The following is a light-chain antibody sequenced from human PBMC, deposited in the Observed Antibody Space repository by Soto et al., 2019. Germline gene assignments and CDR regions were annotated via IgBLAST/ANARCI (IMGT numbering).Light chain of an antibody. J-gene: IGKJ2*01. CDR2: DAS. Sequence: EIVMTQSPATLSVSPGERATLSCRASQSVSSNLAWYQQKPGQAPRLLIYDASTRATGIPARCSGSGSGTEFTLTISSLQSEDFAVYYCQQRSNWPPGYTFGQGTKLEIK. CDR1: QSVSSN. CDR3: QQRSNWPPGYT. V-gene: IGKV3-15*01.